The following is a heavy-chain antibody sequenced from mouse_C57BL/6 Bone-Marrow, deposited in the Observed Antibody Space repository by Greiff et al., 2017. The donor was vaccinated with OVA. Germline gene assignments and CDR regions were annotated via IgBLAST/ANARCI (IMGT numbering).Heavy chain of an antibody. J-gene: IGHJ2*01. V-gene: IGHV14-4*01. CDR3: TVYYGSSYGFDY. Sequence: EVQLQQSGAELVRPGASVKLSCTASGFNLKDDYMHWVKQRPEQGLEWIGWIDPENGDTEYASKFQGKATITADTSSNTAYLQLSSLTSEDTAVYYCTVYYGSSYGFDYWGQGTTLTVSS. CDR1: GFNLKDDY. CDR2: IDPENGDT. D-gene: IGHD1-1*01.